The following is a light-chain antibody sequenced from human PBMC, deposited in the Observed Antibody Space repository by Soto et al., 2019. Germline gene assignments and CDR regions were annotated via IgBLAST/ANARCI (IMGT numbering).Light chain of an antibody. CDR2: GNS. J-gene: IGLJ3*02. V-gene: IGLV1-40*01. CDR1: SSNIGAGYD. Sequence: QSVLTQPPSVSGAPGQRVTISCTGSSSNIGAGYDVHWYQQLPGTAPKLLMFGNSNRPSGVPDRFSGSKSGTSASLAITGLHAEDEADYYCHSYDTSLRGSVFGGGTKLTV. CDR3: HSYDTSLRGSV.